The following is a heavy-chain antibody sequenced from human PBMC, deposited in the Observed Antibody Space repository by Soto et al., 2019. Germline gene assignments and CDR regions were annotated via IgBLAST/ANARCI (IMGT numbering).Heavy chain of an antibody. D-gene: IGHD6-6*01. CDR2: IYYTGNT. Sequence: SENLSLTCTVSGGSISSGGYYWTWIRQQPGEGLEWIGYIYYTGNTYYNPSLESRVTISLDTSKNQFSLKLSSVTAADTAVYYCVRDVGLLTDESSSNPYNWFDPWRQGALVIVTS. CDR3: VRDVGLLTDESSSNPYNWFDP. V-gene: IGHV4-31*03. CDR1: GGSISSGGYY. J-gene: IGHJ5*02.